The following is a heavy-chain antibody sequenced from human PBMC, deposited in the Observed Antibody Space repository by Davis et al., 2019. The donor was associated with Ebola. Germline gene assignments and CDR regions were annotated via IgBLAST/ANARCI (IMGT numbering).Heavy chain of an antibody. CDR1: GGSISSSNW. J-gene: IGHJ4*02. CDR2: IYHSGST. CDR3: ARTQYSSGWSKFDY. D-gene: IGHD6-19*01. V-gene: IGHV4-4*02. Sequence: PSETLSLTCAVSGGSISSSNWWSWVRQPPGKGLEWIGEIYHSGSTNYNPSLKSRVTISVDKSKNQFSLKLSSVTAADTAVYYCARTQYSSGWSKFDYWGQGTLVTVSS.